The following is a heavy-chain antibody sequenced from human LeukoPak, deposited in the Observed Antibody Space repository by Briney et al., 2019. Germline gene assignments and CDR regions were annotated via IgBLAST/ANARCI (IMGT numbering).Heavy chain of an antibody. Sequence: SETLSLTCAVYGGSFSGYYWSWIRQPPGKGLEWIGEINHSGSTNYNPSLKSQVTISVDTSKNQFSLKLSSVTAADTAVYYCARIRPGGAPPDYWGQGTLVTVSS. V-gene: IGHV4-34*01. J-gene: IGHJ4*02. CDR1: GGSFSGYY. D-gene: IGHD3-16*01. CDR3: ARIRPGGAPPDY. CDR2: INHSGST.